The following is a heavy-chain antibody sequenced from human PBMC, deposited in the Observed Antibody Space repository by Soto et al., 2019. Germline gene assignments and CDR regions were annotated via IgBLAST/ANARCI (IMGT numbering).Heavy chain of an antibody. CDR2: FFIDGNT. CDR3: ARPTYNSGSPFDY. D-gene: IGHD1-20*01. CDR1: GGSISSSTYY. Sequence: SETLSLTCTVSGGSISSSTYYWGWMRQPPGKGLEWIGSFFIDGNTYYNPSLKSRVTISVDTSKNQFSLKLSSVTAADTAVYYCARPTYNSGSPFDYWGQGTLVTVS. V-gene: IGHV4-39*01. J-gene: IGHJ4*02.